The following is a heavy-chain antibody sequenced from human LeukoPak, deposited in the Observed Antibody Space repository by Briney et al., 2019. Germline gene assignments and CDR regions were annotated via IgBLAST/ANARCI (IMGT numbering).Heavy chain of an antibody. CDR3: ARDPSYSSSSPYFDY. CDR1: GFTFDDYA. D-gene: IGHD6-6*01. J-gene: IGHJ4*02. CDR2: ISWNSGNI. V-gene: IGHV3-9*01. Sequence: GGSLRLSCAASGFTFDDYAMHWVRQVPGKGLEWVSGISWNSGNIEHADSVKGRFTISRDNAKKSLFLQMNSLRAEDTALYYCARDPSYSSSSPYFDYWGQGVLVTVSS.